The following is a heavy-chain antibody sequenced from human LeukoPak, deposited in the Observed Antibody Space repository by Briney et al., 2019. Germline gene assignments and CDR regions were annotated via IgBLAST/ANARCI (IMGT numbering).Heavy chain of an antibody. CDR1: GFTFSSYA. J-gene: IGHJ4*02. V-gene: IGHV3-30-3*01. Sequence: GGSLRLSCAASGFTFSSYAMHWVRQAPGKGLEWVAVISYDGSNKYYADSVKGRFTISRDNSKNTLYLQMNSLRAEDTAVYYCARNYGDSNKYYFDYWGLGTLVTVSS. CDR2: ISYDGSNK. D-gene: IGHD4-17*01. CDR3: ARNYGDSNKYYFDY.